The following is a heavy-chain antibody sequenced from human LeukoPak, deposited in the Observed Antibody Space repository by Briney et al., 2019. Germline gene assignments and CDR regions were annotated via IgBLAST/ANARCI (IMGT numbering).Heavy chain of an antibody. CDR2: IYHSGST. CDR1: GGSISSGGYS. V-gene: IGHV4-30-2*01. J-gene: IGHJ6*02. Sequence: SETLSLTCAVSGGSISSGGYSWSWIRQPPGKGLEWIGYIYHSGSTYYNPSLKSRVTISVDRSKNQFSLKLSSVTAADTAVYYCARGGTAMVYIDYYYYGMDVWGQGTTVTVSS. CDR3: ARGGTAMVYIDYYYYGMDV. D-gene: IGHD5-18*01.